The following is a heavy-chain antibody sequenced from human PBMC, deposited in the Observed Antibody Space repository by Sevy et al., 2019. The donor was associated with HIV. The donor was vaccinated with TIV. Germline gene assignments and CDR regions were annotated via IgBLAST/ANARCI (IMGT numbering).Heavy chain of an antibody. CDR2: IKLDGSEK. CDR3: ARDCSSTSCLWGPDV. Sequence: GGSLRLSCAASGFTFSNYWMSWVRQAPGKGLEWVANIKLDGSEKYYVDSVKGRFTISRDNAKNSLYLQMNSLRAEDTALYYCARDCSSTSCLWGPDVWGQGTTVTVSS. CDR1: GFTFSNYW. V-gene: IGHV3-7*03. J-gene: IGHJ6*02. D-gene: IGHD2-2*01.